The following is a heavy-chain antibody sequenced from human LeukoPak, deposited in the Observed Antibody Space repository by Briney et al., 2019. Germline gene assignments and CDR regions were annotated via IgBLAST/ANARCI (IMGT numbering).Heavy chain of an antibody. Sequence: ASVKVSCKASGYTFNSYSVSWVRQAPGQGLEWMGWMNPNSGNTGYAQKFQGRVTMTRNTSISTAYMELSSLRSEDTAVYYCARGKGYSSGSSLGYWGQGTLATVSS. V-gene: IGHV1-8*01. CDR1: GYTFNSYS. CDR3: ARGKGYSSGSSLGY. CDR2: MNPNSGNT. J-gene: IGHJ4*02. D-gene: IGHD6-19*01.